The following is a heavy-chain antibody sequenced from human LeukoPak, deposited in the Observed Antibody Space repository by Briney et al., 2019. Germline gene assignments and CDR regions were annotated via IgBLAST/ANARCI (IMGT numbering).Heavy chain of an antibody. D-gene: IGHD6-13*01. Sequence: SETLSLTCTVSGGSISSYYWSWIRQPAGKGLEWIGRIYTSGSTNYNPSLKSRVTISVDTSKNQFSLKLSSVTAADTAVYYCASPAAWAYSSSWYRRNYYYYYMDVWGKGTTVTVSS. CDR1: GGSISSYY. J-gene: IGHJ6*03. CDR3: ASPAAWAYSSSWYRRNYYYYYMDV. CDR2: IYTSGST. V-gene: IGHV4-4*07.